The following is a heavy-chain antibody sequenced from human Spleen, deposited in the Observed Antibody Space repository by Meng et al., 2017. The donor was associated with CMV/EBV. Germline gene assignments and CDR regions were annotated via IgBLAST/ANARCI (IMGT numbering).Heavy chain of an antibody. CDR1: GFTFHTYE. D-gene: IGHD3-3*01. CDR3: ARFTYYDFWSGYSNDAFDI. V-gene: IGHV3-48*03. CDR2: ISRSGDVI. Sequence: GGSLRLSCAASGFTFHTYEMNWVRQPPGKGLEWVSFISRSGDVIYYADSVKGRFTVSRDNAKNSLYLQMNSLRAEDTAVYYCARFTYYDFWSGYSNDAFDIWGQGTMVTVSS. J-gene: IGHJ3*02.